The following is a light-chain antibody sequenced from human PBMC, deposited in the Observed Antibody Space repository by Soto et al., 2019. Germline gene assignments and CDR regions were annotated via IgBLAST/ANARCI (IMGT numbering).Light chain of an antibody. CDR2: AAS. J-gene: IGKJ4*01. V-gene: IGKV3-20*01. Sequence: IVMTHSPGTLSLSPGERATLSCRASQSVSSDYLAWYQQKPGQAPRLLIYAASSRATGIPDRFSGSGSRIHFTLSVSRLEPEDFAVYYCEQYGSSPRPTFGGGTKVEI. CDR1: QSVSSDY. CDR3: EQYGSSPRPT.